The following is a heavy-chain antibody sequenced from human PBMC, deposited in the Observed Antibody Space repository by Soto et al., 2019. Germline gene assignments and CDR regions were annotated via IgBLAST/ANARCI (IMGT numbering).Heavy chain of an antibody. Sequence: ESGGGLVKPGGSLRLSCAASGFTFSSYSMNWVRQAPGKGLEWVSSISSSSSYIYYADSVKGRFTISRDNAKNSLYLQMNSLRAEDTAVYYCAREGVQHGSGPYYDSSMDVWGQGTTVTVSS. V-gene: IGHV3-21*01. CDR1: GFTFSSYS. D-gene: IGHD3-10*01. CDR3: AREGVQHGSGPYYDSSMDV. CDR2: ISSSSSYI. J-gene: IGHJ6*02.